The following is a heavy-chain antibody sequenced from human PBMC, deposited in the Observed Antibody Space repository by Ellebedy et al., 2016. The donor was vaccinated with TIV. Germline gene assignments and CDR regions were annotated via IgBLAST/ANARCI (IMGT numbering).Heavy chain of an antibody. V-gene: IGHV3-64D*06. CDR3: VRLGVVIRSYYFDF. Sequence: DSVKGRFTISRDNSKNTLYLQMSSLRPEDTAVYYCVRLGVVIRSYYFDFWGQGTLVTVSS. D-gene: IGHD3-3*01. J-gene: IGHJ4*02.